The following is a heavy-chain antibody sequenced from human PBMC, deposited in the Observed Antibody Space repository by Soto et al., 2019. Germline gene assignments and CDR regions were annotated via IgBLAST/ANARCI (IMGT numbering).Heavy chain of an antibody. CDR2: ISSDGNSQ. CDR1: GFTFSHSG. Sequence: VQLVESGGGVVQPGRSLRLSCAASGFTFSHSGFHWVRQAPGKGLEWVIFISSDGNSQYYGDSVKGRFTISRDNSRNTLYLQMTSLRPEDTAVYYCAKDTPGTVSRWGQGTLVTVSS. V-gene: IGHV3-30*18. CDR3: AKDTPGTVSR. J-gene: IGHJ4*02. D-gene: IGHD3-10*01.